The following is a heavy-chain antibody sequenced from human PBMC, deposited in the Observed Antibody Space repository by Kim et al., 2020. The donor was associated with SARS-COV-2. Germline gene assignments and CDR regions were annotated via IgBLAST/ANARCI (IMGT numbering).Heavy chain of an antibody. J-gene: IGHJ4*02. Sequence: SETLSLTCTVSGGSISSSSYYWGWIRQPPGKGLEWIGSIYYSGSTYYNPSLKSRVTISVDTSKNQFSLKLSSVTAADTAVYYCARRGLEGSYYPLGFDYWGQGTLVTVSS. CDR3: ARRGLEGSYYPLGFDY. CDR1: GGSISSSSYY. V-gene: IGHV4-39*01. CDR2: IYYSGST. D-gene: IGHD1-26*01.